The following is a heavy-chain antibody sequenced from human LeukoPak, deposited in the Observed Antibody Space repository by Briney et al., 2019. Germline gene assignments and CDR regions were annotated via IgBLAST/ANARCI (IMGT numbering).Heavy chain of an antibody. CDR3: ARDQTKWEPLRRRDYYYMDV. V-gene: IGHV3-7*01. CDR1: GFTFTDYW. Sequence: GGSLRLSCTTSGFTFTDYWMTWVRQAPGKGLEWVANINQDGSKKFYVDSVKGRFTISRDNAKNSLYLQMNSLRAEDTAVYYCARDQTKWEPLRRRDYYYMDVWGKGTTVTVSS. D-gene: IGHD1-26*01. J-gene: IGHJ6*03. CDR2: INQDGSKK.